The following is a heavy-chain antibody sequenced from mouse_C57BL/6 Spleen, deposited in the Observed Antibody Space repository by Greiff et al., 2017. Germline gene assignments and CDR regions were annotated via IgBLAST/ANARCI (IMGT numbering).Heavy chain of an antibody. J-gene: IGHJ1*03. CDR3: ARLAYYYGSSYWYFDV. V-gene: IGHV3-8*01. CDR2: ISYSGST. D-gene: IGHD1-1*01. Sequence: EVKLQESGPGLAKPSQTLSLTCSVTGYSITSDYWNWIRKFPGNKLEYMGYISYSGSTYYNPSLKSRISITRDTSKNQYYLQLNSVTTEDTATYYCARLAYYYGSSYWYFDVWGTGTTVTVSS. CDR1: GYSITSDY.